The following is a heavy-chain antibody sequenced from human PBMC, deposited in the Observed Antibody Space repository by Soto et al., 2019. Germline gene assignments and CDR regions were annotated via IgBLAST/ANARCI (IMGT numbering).Heavy chain of an antibody. D-gene: IGHD5-12*01. CDR3: ARRTLRLGAFDI. V-gene: IGHV6-1*01. CDR1: GDSVSSNNAA. J-gene: IGHJ3*02. Sequence: SQTLSLTCAISGDSVSSNNAAWNWIRQSPSRGLEWLGRTYYRSKWYNHYAVSVKSRITVNPDTSKNQFSLKLSSVTAADTAVYYCARRTLRLGAFDIWGQGTMVTVSS. CDR2: TYYRSKWYN.